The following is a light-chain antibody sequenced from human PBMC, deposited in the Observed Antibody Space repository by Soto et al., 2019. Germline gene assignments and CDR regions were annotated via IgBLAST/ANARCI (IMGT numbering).Light chain of an antibody. CDR3: QQYYNSET. CDR2: WAS. J-gene: IGKJ1*01. CDR1: QSVLYSSNNKNY. Sequence: DIVMTQSPDSLAVCLGERATINCKSSQSVLYSSNNKNYLAWYQQKPGQPPKLLIYWASTRESGVPDRFSGSGSGTDFTLTISSLQAEDVAVYYCQQYYNSETFGQGTKVEIK. V-gene: IGKV4-1*01.